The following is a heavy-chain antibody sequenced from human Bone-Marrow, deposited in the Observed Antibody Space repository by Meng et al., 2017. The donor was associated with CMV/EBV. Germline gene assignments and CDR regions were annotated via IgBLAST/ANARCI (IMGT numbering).Heavy chain of an antibody. CDR1: GYSISSGYY. CDR2: IYHSGST. Sequence: GSLRLSCTVSGYSISSGYYWGWIRQPPGKGLEWIGSIYHSGSTYYNPSLKSRVTISVDTSKNQFSLKLSSVTAADTAVYYCARPKYSTSSPFDDWGRGTLVTVSS. V-gene: IGHV4-38-2*02. D-gene: IGHD6-6*01. J-gene: IGHJ4*02. CDR3: ARPKYSTSSPFDD.